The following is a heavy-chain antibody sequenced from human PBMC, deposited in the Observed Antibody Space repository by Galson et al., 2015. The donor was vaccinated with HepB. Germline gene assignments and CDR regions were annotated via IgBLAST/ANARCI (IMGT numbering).Heavy chain of an antibody. J-gene: IGHJ4*02. Sequence: QSGAEVKKPGESLKISCKGSGYSFTSYWIGWVRQMPGKGLEWMGIIYPGDSDTRYSPSFQGQVTISADKSISTAYLQWSSLKASDTAMYYCARARQDQDYGGNSPHFDYWGQGTLVTVSS. CDR2: IYPGDSDT. D-gene: IGHD4-23*01. CDR3: ARARQDQDYGGNSPHFDY. CDR1: GYSFTSYW. V-gene: IGHV5-51*01.